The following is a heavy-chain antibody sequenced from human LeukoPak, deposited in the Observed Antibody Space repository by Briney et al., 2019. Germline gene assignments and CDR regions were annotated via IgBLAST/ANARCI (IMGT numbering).Heavy chain of an antibody. V-gene: IGHV1-69*13. CDR1: GGTFSIYA. J-gene: IGHJ4*02. D-gene: IGHD6-19*01. CDR3: ARDNGSGWYYFDY. Sequence: SVKVSFTASGGTFSIYAISWVRQAPGQGLEWMGGIIPIFGTANYAQKFQGRVTITADESTSTAYMELSSLRSEDTAVYYCARDNGSGWYYFDYWGQGTLVTVSS. CDR2: IIPIFGTA.